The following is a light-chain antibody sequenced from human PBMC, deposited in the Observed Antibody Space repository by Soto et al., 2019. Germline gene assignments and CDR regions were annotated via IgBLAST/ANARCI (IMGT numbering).Light chain of an antibody. V-gene: IGLV1-40*01. CDR2: GNT. J-gene: IGLJ1*01. CDR3: QSYDSTLSTV. CDR1: SSNIGAGYD. Sequence: QSVLTQPPSVSGAPGQRVTISCTGSSSNIGAGYDVHWYQQVPGTAPKLLIYGNTNRPSGVPDRFSGSKSGTSASLAITGLQAEDEADDYCQSYDSTLSTVFGAGTKVTVL.